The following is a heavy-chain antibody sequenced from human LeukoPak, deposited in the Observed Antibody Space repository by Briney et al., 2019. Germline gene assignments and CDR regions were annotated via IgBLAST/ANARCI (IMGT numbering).Heavy chain of an antibody. CDR2: INPNSGGT. V-gene: IGHV1-2*06. CDR1: GYTCTGYY. CDR3: ARGRRITMIVVVITTNMTKAHDDFDI. D-gene: IGHD3-22*01. Sequence: ASVKVSCKASGYTCTGYYMHWVRQAPGHGLEWMGRINPNSGGTNYAQKFQGRVTMTRDTSISTAYMELSRLRSDNTAVYYCARGRRITMIVVVITTNMTKAHDDFDIWGQGTMVTVSS. J-gene: IGHJ3*02.